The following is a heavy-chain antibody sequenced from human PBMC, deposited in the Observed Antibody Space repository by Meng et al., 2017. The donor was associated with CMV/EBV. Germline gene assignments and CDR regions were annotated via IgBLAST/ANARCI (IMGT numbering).Heavy chain of an antibody. D-gene: IGHD3-22*01. CDR3: ARGKTTYYCDSSGYWGVFDC. J-gene: IGHJ4*02. V-gene: IGHV3-21*01. Sequence: NWVRRARGRGLKWVACISSGSRNIYYAGSVRDRFTISRDNAKNARYLKMNSLRAEDTAVYYCARGKTTYYCDSSGYWGVFDCWGQGTLVTVSS. CDR2: ISSGSRNI.